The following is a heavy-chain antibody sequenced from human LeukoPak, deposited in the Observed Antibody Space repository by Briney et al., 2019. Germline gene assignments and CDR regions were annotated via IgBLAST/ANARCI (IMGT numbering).Heavy chain of an antibody. CDR2: IYYSGST. CDR1: GGSISSGGCY. Sequence: SQTLSLTCTVSGGSISSGGCYWSWIRQHPGKGLEWIGYIYYSGSTYYNPSLKSRVTISVDTSKNQFSLKLSSVTAADTAVYYCARDSYYDFWSGERWFDPWGQGTLVTVSS. D-gene: IGHD3-3*01. J-gene: IGHJ5*02. V-gene: IGHV4-31*03. CDR3: ARDSYYDFWSGERWFDP.